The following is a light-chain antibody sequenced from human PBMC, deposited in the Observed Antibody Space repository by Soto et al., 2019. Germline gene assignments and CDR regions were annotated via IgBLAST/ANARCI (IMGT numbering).Light chain of an antibody. Sequence: QSVLTQPPSVSGAPGQRVTISCTGSSSNIGAGYDVNGYQQLPGTAPKLLIYGNTNRPSGVPDRFSGSKSGTSGSLAISGLQTEDEAEYYCQSWDTSLSGSVFGGGNKLTVL. CDR1: SSNIGAGYD. J-gene: IGLJ2*01. V-gene: IGLV1-40*01. CDR3: QSWDTSLSGSV. CDR2: GNT.